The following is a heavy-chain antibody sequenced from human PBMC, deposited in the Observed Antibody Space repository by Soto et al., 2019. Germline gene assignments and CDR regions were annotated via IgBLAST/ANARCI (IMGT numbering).Heavy chain of an antibody. Sequence: GGSLRLSCAASGFTFSSYGMHWVRQAPGKGLEWVAVIWYDGSNKYYADSVKGRFTISRDNSKNTLYLQMNSLRAEDTAVYYCARAPMKYCSGGSCYSDYWGQGTLVTVSS. D-gene: IGHD2-15*01. CDR3: ARAPMKYCSGGSCYSDY. J-gene: IGHJ4*02. CDR1: GFTFSSYG. V-gene: IGHV3-33*01. CDR2: IWYDGSNK.